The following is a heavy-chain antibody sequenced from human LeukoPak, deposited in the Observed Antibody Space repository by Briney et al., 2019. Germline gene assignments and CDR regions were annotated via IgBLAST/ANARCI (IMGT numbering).Heavy chain of an antibody. CDR2: IYYSGST. V-gene: IGHV4-59*01. J-gene: IGHJ6*03. Sequence: SETLSLTCTVSGGSISSYYWSWIRQPPGKGLEWIGYIYYSGSTNYNPSLKSRVTISVDTSKNQFSLKLSSVTAADTAVYYCARDIPPFVWYMDVWGKGTTVTISS. CDR1: GGSISSYY. D-gene: IGHD2-21*01. CDR3: ARDIPPFVWYMDV.